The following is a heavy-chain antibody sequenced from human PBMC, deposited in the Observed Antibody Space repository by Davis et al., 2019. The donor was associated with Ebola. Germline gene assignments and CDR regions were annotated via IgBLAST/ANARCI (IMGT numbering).Heavy chain of an antibody. J-gene: IGHJ4*02. CDR2: IIPIFGTA. Sequence: SVKVSCKASGGTFSSYAISWVRQAPGQGLEWMGGIIPIFGTANYAQKFQGRVTITADESTSTAYMELSSLRSEDTAVYYCASSRGDIVVVPAQPFDYWGQGTLVTVSS. CDR1: GGTFSSYA. D-gene: IGHD2-2*01. V-gene: IGHV1-69*13. CDR3: ASSRGDIVVVPAQPFDY.